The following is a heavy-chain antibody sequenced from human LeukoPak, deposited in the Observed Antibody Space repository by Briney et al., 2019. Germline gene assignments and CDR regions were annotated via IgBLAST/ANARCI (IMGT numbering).Heavy chain of an antibody. CDR2: ISAYNGNT. J-gene: IGHJ6*02. CDR3: ARDGSVTTSYYYYGMDV. Sequence: ASVKVSCKASGYTFTSYGISWVRQASGQGLEWMGWISAYNGNTNYAQKLQGRVTMTTDTSTSTAYMELRSLRSDDTAVYYCARDGSVTTSYYYYGMDVWGQGTTVTVSS. CDR1: GYTFTSYG. V-gene: IGHV1-18*01. D-gene: IGHD4-4*01.